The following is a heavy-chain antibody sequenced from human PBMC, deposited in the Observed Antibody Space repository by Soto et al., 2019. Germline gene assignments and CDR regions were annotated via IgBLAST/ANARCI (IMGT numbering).Heavy chain of an antibody. J-gene: IGHJ4*02. CDR2: INGDGRIT. Sequence: EVHLVESGGGSVQPGGSLRISCGASGFTFGSYWMDWVRQVPGKGLVWVSRINGDGRITTYADSVKGRFTISRDNAGSTLYLQMNSLRVDDTAVYYCSRETLWFGESPKSGGQGTLFTVSS. CDR3: SRETLWFGESPKS. CDR1: GFTFGSYW. V-gene: IGHV3-74*01. D-gene: IGHD3-10*01.